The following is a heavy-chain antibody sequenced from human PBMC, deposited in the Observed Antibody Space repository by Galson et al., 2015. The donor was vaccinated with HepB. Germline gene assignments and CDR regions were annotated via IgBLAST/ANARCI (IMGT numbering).Heavy chain of an antibody. Sequence: SETLSPTCTVSGRSISSYYWSWIRQPPGKGLEWIGYIYYSGSTNYNPSLKSRVTISVDTSKNQFSLKLSSVTATDTAVYYCARDRPYSGYDYDAFDIWGQGTMVTVSS. D-gene: IGHD5-12*01. V-gene: IGHV4-59*01. CDR2: IYYSGST. CDR1: GRSISSYY. CDR3: ARDRPYSGYDYDAFDI. J-gene: IGHJ3*02.